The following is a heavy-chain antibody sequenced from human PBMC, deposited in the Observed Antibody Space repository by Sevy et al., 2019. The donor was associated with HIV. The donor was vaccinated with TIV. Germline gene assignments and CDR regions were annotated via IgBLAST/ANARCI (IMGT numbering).Heavy chain of an antibody. D-gene: IGHD2-2*01. J-gene: IGHJ3*02. CDR2: INHSGST. CDR3: ARPGYCSSTSCYRIAAAGGRSSFDI. V-gene: IGHV4-34*01. CDR1: GGSISGYY. Sequence: SETLSLTCAVYGGSISGYYWSWIRQPPGKGLEWIGEINHSGSTDYNPSLKSRVTISVDTSKNQFSLKLSSVTAADTAVHYCARPGYCSSTSCYRIAAAGGRSSFDIWGQGTMVTVSS.